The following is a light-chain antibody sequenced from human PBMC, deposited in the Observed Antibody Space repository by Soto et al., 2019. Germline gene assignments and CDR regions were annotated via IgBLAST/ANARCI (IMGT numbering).Light chain of an antibody. Sequence: QSALTQPPSVSWAPGQRVTISCTGSSSNIGAGYDVHWYQQLPGTAPKLLIYGNSNRPSGVPDRFSGSKSGTSASLAITGLQAEDEADYYCQSYDSSLSGSCVFGTGTKVTVL. J-gene: IGLJ1*01. V-gene: IGLV1-40*02. CDR3: QSYDSSLSGSCV. CDR1: SSNIGAGYD. CDR2: GNS.